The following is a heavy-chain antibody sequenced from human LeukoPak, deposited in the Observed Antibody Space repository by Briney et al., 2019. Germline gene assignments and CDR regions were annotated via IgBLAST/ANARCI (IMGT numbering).Heavy chain of an antibody. J-gene: IGHJ6*02. CDR3: ARGDYSQKDNAMDV. D-gene: IGHD4-11*01. Sequence: SETLSLTCTISGGSISDCHWSWIRQPAGKGLEWIGHIYPSGNSYHNPSLKSRVIMSVDTSKNQVSLRLKSVTAADTAVFYCARGDYSQKDNAMDVWGRGTTVTVS. V-gene: IGHV4-4*07. CDR1: GGSISDCH. CDR2: IYPSGNS.